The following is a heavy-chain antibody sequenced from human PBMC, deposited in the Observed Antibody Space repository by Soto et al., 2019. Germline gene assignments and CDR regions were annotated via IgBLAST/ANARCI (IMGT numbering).Heavy chain of an antibody. V-gene: IGHV3-30*18. CDR3: AKDYDYVPGYFQH. CDR1: GFIFSSYG. CDR2: ISYDGSNK. Sequence: QVQLVESGGGVVQPGRSLRLSCAASGFIFSSYGMHWVRQAPGKGLEWVAVISYDGSNKYYADSVKGRFTISRDNSKNTLYLQMNSLRAEDTAVYYCAKDYDYVPGYFQHWGQGTLVTVSS. D-gene: IGHD3-16*01. J-gene: IGHJ1*01.